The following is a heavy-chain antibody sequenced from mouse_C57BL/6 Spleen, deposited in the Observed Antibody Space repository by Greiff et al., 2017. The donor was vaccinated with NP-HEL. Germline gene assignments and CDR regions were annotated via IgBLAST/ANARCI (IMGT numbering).Heavy chain of an antibody. CDR2: IDPETGGT. V-gene: IGHV1-15*01. Sequence: QVHVKQSGAELVRPGASVTLSCKASGYTFTDYEMHWVKQTPVHGLEWIGAIDPETGGTAYNQKFKGKAILTADKSSSTAYMELRSLTSEDSAVYYCTRWLLQWGQGTTLTVSS. CDR1: GYTFTDYE. CDR3: TRWLLQ. D-gene: IGHD2-3*01. J-gene: IGHJ2*01.